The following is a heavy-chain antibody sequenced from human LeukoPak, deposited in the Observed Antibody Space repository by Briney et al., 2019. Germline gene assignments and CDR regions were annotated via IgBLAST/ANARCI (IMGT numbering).Heavy chain of an antibody. D-gene: IGHD6-19*01. V-gene: IGHV3-20*04. CDR2: INWNGGST. Sequence: GGSLRLSCTAPGSRFDDHGMAWVRQAPGKGLEWVCGINWNGGSTGYADSVKGRFTISRGNAKNSLYLQMNSLRADDTALYYCARGDSSGWYFDDWGQGTLVTVSS. CDR3: ARGDSSGWYFDD. J-gene: IGHJ4*02. CDR1: GSRFDDHG.